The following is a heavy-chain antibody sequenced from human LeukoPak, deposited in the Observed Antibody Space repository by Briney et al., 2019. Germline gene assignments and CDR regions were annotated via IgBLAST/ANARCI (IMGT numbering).Heavy chain of an antibody. V-gene: IGHV1-2*02. CDR3: ARSLRSTTNWFDP. CDR2: INPKSGGT. Sequence: ASVKVSCKASGYTFTVYYIHWGRQAPGQGLEWMGWINPKSGGTNYAQKFQGRVTMTRDTSISTASMELSSLRSDDTALYYCARSLRSTTNWFDPWGRGTLVTVSS. D-gene: IGHD2-2*01. CDR1: GYTFTVYY. J-gene: IGHJ5*02.